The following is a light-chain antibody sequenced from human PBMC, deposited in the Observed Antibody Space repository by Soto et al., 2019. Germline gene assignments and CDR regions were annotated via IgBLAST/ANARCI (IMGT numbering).Light chain of an antibody. CDR1: QSVCKY. J-gene: IGKJ1*01. CDR3: QQRGNRPPWT. Sequence: EIVLTQSPGTLSLSPGERATLSCRASQSVCKYLVWYQQKPGQAPRLLIYDASNRATGIPARFSGSGSGTDFTLTISSLEPEDVAVYYCQQRGNRPPWTFGQGTKVDIK. CDR2: DAS. V-gene: IGKV3-11*01.